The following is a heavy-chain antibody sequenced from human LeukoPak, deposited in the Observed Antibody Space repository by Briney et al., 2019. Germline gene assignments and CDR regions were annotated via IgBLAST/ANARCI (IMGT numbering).Heavy chain of an antibody. D-gene: IGHD3-16*01. Sequence: PGGSLRLSTSASAFTICSSPMIWIRQAPGKGLEWVAVVSFDGSNEYYADSLKGRITISRDNSKNTLFLQMNSLRAEDTAVYYCARPGGLRKLHWLDFWGQGILVTVSS. J-gene: IGHJ4*02. CDR2: VSFDGSNE. V-gene: IGHV3-30*04. CDR1: AFTICSSP. CDR3: ARPGGLRKLHWLDF.